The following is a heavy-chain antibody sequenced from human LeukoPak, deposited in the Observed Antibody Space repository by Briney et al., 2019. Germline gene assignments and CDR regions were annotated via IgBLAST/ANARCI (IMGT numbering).Heavy chain of an antibody. CDR3: ARDFGY. J-gene: IGHJ4*02. D-gene: IGHD3-10*01. CDR2: ISVDGTNQ. Sequence: GGSLSLSCAASGYMFSNYAMNWVRQSADKGLEWVAIISVDGTNQQYADSVKGRFTISRDNSNNLLFLQMRSLRREDTAVYYCARDFGYWGQGTLVTVSS. V-gene: IGHV3-30*04. CDR1: GYMFSNYA.